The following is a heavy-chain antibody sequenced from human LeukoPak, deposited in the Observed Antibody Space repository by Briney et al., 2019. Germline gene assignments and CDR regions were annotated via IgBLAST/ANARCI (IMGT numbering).Heavy chain of an antibody. D-gene: IGHD4-11*01. V-gene: IGHV1-46*01. CDR2: SNPSGGST. J-gene: IGHJ5*02. Sequence: ASVKVSCKASGYTFTSYYIHWVRQAPGPGLEWMGISNPSGGSTTYAQKFQGRVTMTRDMYTRTLSMELSSLRSEDTAFYYCARVGDYSPRGWFDPWGQGTLVTVSS. CDR3: ARVGDYSPRGWFDP. CDR1: GYTFTSYY.